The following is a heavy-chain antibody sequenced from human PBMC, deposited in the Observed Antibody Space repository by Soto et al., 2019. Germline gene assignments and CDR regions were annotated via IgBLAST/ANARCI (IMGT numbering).Heavy chain of an antibody. V-gene: IGHV4-34*01. Sequence: QVQLQQWGAGLLKPSETLSLTCAVYGRSFSGYYWSWIRQPPGKGLAWIGEINHSGSTNYNPSLKRLVTISVDTSPKPFSLNLSSVKGADTAVYYCAMASGRNTGVFDYWGQGTLVTVSS. CDR2: INHSGST. CDR3: AMASGRNTGVFDY. CDR1: GRSFSGYY. D-gene: IGHD2-8*01. J-gene: IGHJ4*02.